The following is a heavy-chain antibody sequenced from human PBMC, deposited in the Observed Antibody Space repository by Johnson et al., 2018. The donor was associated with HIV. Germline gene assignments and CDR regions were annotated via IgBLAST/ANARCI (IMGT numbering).Heavy chain of an antibody. J-gene: IGHJ3*02. D-gene: IGHD1-26*01. CDR3: ARGEWELNAGHGFDI. Sequence: VQLVESGGGVVRPGGSLRLSSAASGFTFDDYGMSWVRQVPGKGLEWVSGINWNGGSTGYADSVKGRFTISRDNAKNSLYLQMNSLRAEDTAFYYCARGEWELNAGHGFDIWGQGTMVTVSS. CDR2: INWNGGST. V-gene: IGHV3-20*03. CDR1: GFTFDDYG.